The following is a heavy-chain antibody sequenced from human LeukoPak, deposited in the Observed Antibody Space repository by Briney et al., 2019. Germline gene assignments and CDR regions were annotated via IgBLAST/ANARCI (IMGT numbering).Heavy chain of an antibody. J-gene: IGHJ6*02. CDR1: GYTFTGYY. V-gene: IGHV1-2*02. CDR3: ARARVGATLVYYGMDV. D-gene: IGHD1-26*01. CDR2: INPTSGGT. Sequence: ASVKVSCKASGYTFTGYYMHWVRQAPGQGLEWMGWINPTSGGTNYAQKFQGRVTMTRDTSISTAYMELSRLRSDDTAVYYCARARVGATLVYYGMDVWGQGTTVTVSS.